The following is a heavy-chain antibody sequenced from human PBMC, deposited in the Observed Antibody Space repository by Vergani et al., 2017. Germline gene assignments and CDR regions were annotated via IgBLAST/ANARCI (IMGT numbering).Heavy chain of an antibody. D-gene: IGHD5-18*01. V-gene: IGHV3-33*01. J-gene: IGHJ6*03. Sequence: QVQLVESGGGVVQPGRSLRLSCAASGFTFSSYGMHWVRQAPGKGLEWVAVIWYDGSNKYYADSVKGRFTISRDNSKNTLYLQMNSLRAEDTAVYYCARVSDSYGFYYYYYMDVWGKGP. CDR2: IWYDGSNK. CDR1: GFTFSSYG. CDR3: ARVSDSYGFYYYYYMDV.